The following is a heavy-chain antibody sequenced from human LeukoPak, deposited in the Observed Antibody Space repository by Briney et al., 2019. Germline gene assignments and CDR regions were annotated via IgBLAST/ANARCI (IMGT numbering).Heavy chain of an antibody. CDR2: IYCSGST. CDR1: GGSISSGDYY. CDR3: ARGTQKYCSSTSCRGAYYYYYMDV. D-gene: IGHD2-2*01. V-gene: IGHV4-30-4*08. Sequence: PSETLSLTCTVSGGSISSGDYYWSWIRQPPGKGLEWIGYIYCSGSTYYNPSLKSRVTISVDTSKNQFSLKLSSVTAADTAVYYCARGTQKYCSSTSCRGAYYYYYMDVWGKGTTVTVSS. J-gene: IGHJ6*03.